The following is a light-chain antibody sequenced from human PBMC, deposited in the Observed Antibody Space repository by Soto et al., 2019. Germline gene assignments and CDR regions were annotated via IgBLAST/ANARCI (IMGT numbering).Light chain of an antibody. J-gene: IGKJ1*01. V-gene: IGKV1-39*01. CDR3: QQTSSSPWT. Sequence: DILMTQSPSSLSASIGDRVTISCRTSQTVSTYLNWYQHKPGRGPTLLIYAAPSLQSGVPSRFSGSGSGTDFTLTIGSLQPEDFATYYCQQTSSSPWTFGQGTKVEIK. CDR1: QTVSTY. CDR2: AAP.